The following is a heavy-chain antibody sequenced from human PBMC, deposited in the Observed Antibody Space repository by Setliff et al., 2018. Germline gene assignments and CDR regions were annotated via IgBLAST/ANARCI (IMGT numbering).Heavy chain of an antibody. CDR3: AFEYGTSKRFDP. J-gene: IGHJ5*02. CDR1: GNTFTGYY. Sequence: GASVKVSCKASGNTFTGYYIHWLRQAPGQGLEWMGCINPNSGDTTFAQKFQGRVTMTRDTSTSTVYMVLNNLRSEDTALYYCAFEYGTSKRFDPWGQGTLVTVSS. V-gene: IGHV1-2*02. D-gene: IGHD3-10*01. CDR2: INPNSGDT.